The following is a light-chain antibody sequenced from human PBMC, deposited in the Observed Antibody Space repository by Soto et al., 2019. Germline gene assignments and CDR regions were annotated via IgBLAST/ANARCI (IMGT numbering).Light chain of an antibody. J-gene: IGKJ1*01. CDR3: QQYNNWPPT. Sequence: EIVMTQSPATLSVSPGERATLSCRASQSLSNNLAWYRQKPGQAPRLLFYDTSTRATGIPARFGASGSGTEFTLTINSLQSEDFALYFCQQYNNWPPTFGQGTKVDIK. V-gene: IGKV3-15*01. CDR2: DTS. CDR1: QSLSNN.